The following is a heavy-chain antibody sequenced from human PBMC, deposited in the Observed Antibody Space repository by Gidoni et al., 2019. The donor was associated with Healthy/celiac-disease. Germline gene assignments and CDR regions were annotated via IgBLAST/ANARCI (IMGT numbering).Heavy chain of an antibody. J-gene: IGHJ6*02. CDR1: GGSISSGGYS. CDR2: IYHSGST. V-gene: IGHV4-30-2*01. Sequence: QLQLQESGSGLVKPSQTLSLTCAVSGGSISSGGYSWRWIRQPPGKGLEWIGYIYHSGSTYYNPSLKSRVTISVDRSKNQFSLKLSSVTAADTAVYYCARGEYGMDVWGQGTTVTVSS. CDR3: ARGEYGMDV.